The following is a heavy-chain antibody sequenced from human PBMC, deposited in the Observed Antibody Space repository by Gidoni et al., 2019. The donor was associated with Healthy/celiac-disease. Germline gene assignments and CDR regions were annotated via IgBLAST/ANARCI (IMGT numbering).Heavy chain of an antibody. Sequence: EVQLVESGGGLVMPGGSLRLSCAASGFAFSSYSMNWVRQAPGKGLEWDSCISISSSYIYYAGSAKGRFTISRDNAKNSLYLQMNSLRAEDTAGYYCARGQLLWFGESDYWGQGTLVTVSS. D-gene: IGHD3-10*01. CDR2: ISISSSYI. CDR1: GFAFSSYS. J-gene: IGHJ4*02. V-gene: IGHV3-21*01. CDR3: ARGQLLWFGESDY.